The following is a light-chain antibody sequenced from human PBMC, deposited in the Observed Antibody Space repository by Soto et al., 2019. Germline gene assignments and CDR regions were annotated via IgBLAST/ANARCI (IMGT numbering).Light chain of an antibody. CDR2: DAS. CDR1: QTISTW. J-gene: IGKJ2*01. CDR3: QQYNSYPYT. Sequence: DIQMTQSPSTLSASVGDRVTITCRASQTISTWLAWYQQKPGKAPKFLIYDASSLESGVPSRFSGSGSGTEFTLTISSLQPDDFATYYCQQYNSYPYTFGQGTKLEIK. V-gene: IGKV1-5*01.